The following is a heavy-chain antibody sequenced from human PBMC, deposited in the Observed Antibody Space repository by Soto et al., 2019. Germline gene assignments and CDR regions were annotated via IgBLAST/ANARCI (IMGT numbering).Heavy chain of an antibody. J-gene: IGHJ5*02. CDR1: GYTFTTHG. CDR2: VAGDNGHR. Sequence: QVQLVQSGAAVKKPGASVKVSCKASGYTFTTHGISWVRQAPGPGLEWLGWVAGDNGHRNYAQSLQGRVTMTTDTSTNTAYIERRSVRSVDTAVYYCARALRYGRGGTCYRECFDTWGQGILVTVSS. V-gene: IGHV1-18*01. D-gene: IGHD2-15*01. CDR3: ARALRYGRGGTCYRECFDT.